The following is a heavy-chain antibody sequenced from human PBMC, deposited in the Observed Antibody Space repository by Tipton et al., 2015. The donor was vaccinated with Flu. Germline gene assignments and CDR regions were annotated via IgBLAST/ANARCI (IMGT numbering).Heavy chain of an antibody. V-gene: IGHV4-59*12. Sequence: PGLVKPSETLSLTCTVSGGSISSYYWSWIRQPPGKGLEWIGYIYYSGSTNYNPSLKSRVTISVDTSKNQFSLKLSSVTAADTAVYYCARDLGRMVTAPGAGWFDPWGQGTLVTVSS. J-gene: IGHJ5*02. CDR3: ARDLGRMVTAPGAGWFDP. CDR2: IYYSGST. D-gene: IGHD2-21*02. CDR1: GGSISSYY.